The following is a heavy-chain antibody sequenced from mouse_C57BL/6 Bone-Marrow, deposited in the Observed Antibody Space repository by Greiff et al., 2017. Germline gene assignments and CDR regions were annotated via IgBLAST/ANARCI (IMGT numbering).Heavy chain of an antibody. CDR2: IHPSDSDT. Sequence: QVQLQQPGAELVKPGASVKVSCKASGYTFTSYWMHWVKQRPGQGLEGFGRIHPSDSDTNYNQKVKGKATLTVDKSSSTAYMQLSSLTSEDSAVYYCARIYYDYDAGGGYWGQGTSVTVSS. J-gene: IGHJ4*01. V-gene: IGHV1-74*01. CDR1: GYTFTSYW. CDR3: ARIYYDYDAGGGY. D-gene: IGHD2-4*01.